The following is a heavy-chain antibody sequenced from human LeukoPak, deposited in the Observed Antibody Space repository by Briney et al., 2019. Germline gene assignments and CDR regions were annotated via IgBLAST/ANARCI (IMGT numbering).Heavy chain of an antibody. D-gene: IGHD6-13*01. J-gene: IGHJ4*02. V-gene: IGHV4-30-2*01. CDR3: ARGGRAAAFYFDY. CDR1: GGSISSGGYY. CDR2: IYHSGST. Sequence: SQTESLTCTVSGGSISSGGYYWSWIRQPPGKGLEWIGYIYHSGSTYYNPSLKSRVTISVDRSKNQFSLKLSSVTAADTAVYYCARGGRAAAFYFDYWGQGTLVTVSS.